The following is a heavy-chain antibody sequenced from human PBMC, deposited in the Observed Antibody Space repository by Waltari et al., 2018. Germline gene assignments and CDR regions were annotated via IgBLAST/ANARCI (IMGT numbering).Heavy chain of an antibody. D-gene: IGHD3-9*01. CDR1: GYSISSGYY. J-gene: IGHJ4*02. V-gene: IGHV4-38-2*02. Sequence: QVQLQESGPGLVKPSETLSLTCTVSGYSISSGYYWGWIRQPPGKGLEWIGSIYHSGSTYYNPSLKSRVTISVDTSKNQFSLKLSSVTAADTAVYYCARDLDALKQTPDYWGQGTLVTVSS. CDR2: IYHSGST. CDR3: ARDLDALKQTPDY.